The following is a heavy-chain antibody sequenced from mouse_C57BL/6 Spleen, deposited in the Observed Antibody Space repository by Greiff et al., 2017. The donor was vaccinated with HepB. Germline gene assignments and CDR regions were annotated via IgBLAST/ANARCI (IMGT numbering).Heavy chain of an antibody. CDR2: IYPGDGDT. Sequence: QVQLQQSGAELVKPGASVKISCKASGYAFSSYWMNWVKQRPGKGLEWIGQIYPGDGDTNYNGKFKGKATLTADKSSRTAYMQLSSLTSEDSAVYFCARWITTAHYFDYWGQGTTLTVSS. CDR3: ARWITTAHYFDY. CDR1: GYAFSSYW. J-gene: IGHJ2*01. D-gene: IGHD1-2*01. V-gene: IGHV1-80*01.